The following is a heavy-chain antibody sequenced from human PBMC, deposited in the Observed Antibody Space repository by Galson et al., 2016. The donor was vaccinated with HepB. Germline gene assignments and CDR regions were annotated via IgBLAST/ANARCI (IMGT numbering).Heavy chain of an antibody. Sequence: SVKVSCKASGYTFSNYALNWVRQAPGQGLEWMGWINTNTGNPTYAQAFTGRFVFSLDTSVTTTYLQISSLKADDTAIYYCARAEPHSLAAWGNWGQGALVTVSS. V-gene: IGHV7-4-1*01. CDR2: INTNTGNP. D-gene: IGHD3-16*01. CDR3: ARAEPHSLAAWGN. J-gene: IGHJ4*02. CDR1: GYTFSNYA.